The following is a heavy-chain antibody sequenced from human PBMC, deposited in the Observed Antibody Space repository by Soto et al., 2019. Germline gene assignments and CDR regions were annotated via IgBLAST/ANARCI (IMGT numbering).Heavy chain of an antibody. CDR3: TTDPGVVGYSSGWYFLGYYYYMDV. Sequence: GGSLRLSCAASGFTFSNAWMSWVRQAPGKGLEWVGRIKSKTDGGTTDYAAPVKGRFTISRDDSKNTLYLQMNSLKTEDTAVYYCTTDPGVVGYSSGWYFLGYYYYMDVWGKGTTVTVSS. CDR2: IKSKTDGGTT. J-gene: IGHJ6*03. CDR1: GFTFSNAW. D-gene: IGHD6-19*01. V-gene: IGHV3-15*01.